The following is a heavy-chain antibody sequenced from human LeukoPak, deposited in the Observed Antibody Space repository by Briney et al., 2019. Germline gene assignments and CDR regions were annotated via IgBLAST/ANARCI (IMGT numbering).Heavy chain of an antibody. CDR1: GGSISSSSYY. CDR2: IYYSGST. J-gene: IGHJ5*02. D-gene: IGHD3-16*02. V-gene: IGHV4-39*01. CDR3: ARMGGIMITFGGVIVKSWFDP. Sequence: SETLSLTCTVSGGSISSSSYYWGWIRQPPGKGLEWIGSIYYSGSTYYNPSLNSRVTISVDTSKNQFSLKLSSVTAADTAVYYCARMGGIMITFGGVIVKSWFDPWGQGTLVTVSS.